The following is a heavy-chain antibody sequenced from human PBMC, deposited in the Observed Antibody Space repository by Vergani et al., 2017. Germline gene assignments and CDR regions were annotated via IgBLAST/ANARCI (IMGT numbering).Heavy chain of an antibody. D-gene: IGHD3-16*01. CDR1: GFTFSSYG. CDR3: AKHFRGWGIDY. J-gene: IGHJ4*02. CDR2: ISYDGSQK. Sequence: QVHLVESGGGVVQPGRSLRLSCTASGFTFSSYGMHWIRQAPGKGLEWVAIISYDGSQKYYADAVQGRFSISRDNSKNTVYLQMISLRSEDTATYYCAKHFRGWGIDYWGQGTQVIVSS. V-gene: IGHV3-30*18.